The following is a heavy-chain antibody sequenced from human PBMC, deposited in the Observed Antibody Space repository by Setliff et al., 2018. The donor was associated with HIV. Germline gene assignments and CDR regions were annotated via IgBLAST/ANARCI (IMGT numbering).Heavy chain of an antibody. CDR2: IYYSGIT. J-gene: IGHJ1*01. D-gene: IGHD5-18*01. CDR1: GGSVGSGSYY. V-gene: IGHV4-61*01. Sequence: PSETLSLTCTVSGGSVGSGSYYWSWIRQSPGKGLEWIGYIYYSGITTYNPSLKSRVTISIDTSKNQFSLRLHSVTAADTAVYYCARDPPGYADYFQDWGQGTLVPSPQ. CDR3: ARDPPGYADYFQD.